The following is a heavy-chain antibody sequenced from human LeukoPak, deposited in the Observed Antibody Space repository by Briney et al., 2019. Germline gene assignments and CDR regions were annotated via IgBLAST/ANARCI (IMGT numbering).Heavy chain of an antibody. Sequence: GGTLRLSCAASGFTFSSYAMHWVRQAPGKGLEWVAIISYDGSNKYYADSVKGRFTISRDNSKNTLYLQMNSLRAEDTAVYYCARDGSGYSYGFHYFDYWGQGTLVTVSS. J-gene: IGHJ4*02. CDR3: ARDGSGYSYGFHYFDY. D-gene: IGHD5-18*01. CDR1: GFTFSSYA. V-gene: IGHV3-30*04. CDR2: ISYDGSNK.